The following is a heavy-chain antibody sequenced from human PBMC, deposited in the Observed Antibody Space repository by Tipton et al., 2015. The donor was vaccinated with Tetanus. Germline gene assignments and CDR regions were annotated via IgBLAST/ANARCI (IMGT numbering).Heavy chain of an antibody. D-gene: IGHD6-25*01. J-gene: IGHJ4*02. CDR2: ISSTSAYI. V-gene: IGHV3-21*01. Sequence: SLRLSCAVSGFSLSSYNMNWVRQAPGKGLEWVSSISSTSAYIYYEDSLKGRFTISRDNANNSLYLQMNSLRVEDTAVYYCASGSALDYWGQGSLVTVSS. CDR1: GFSLSSYN. CDR3: ASGSALDY.